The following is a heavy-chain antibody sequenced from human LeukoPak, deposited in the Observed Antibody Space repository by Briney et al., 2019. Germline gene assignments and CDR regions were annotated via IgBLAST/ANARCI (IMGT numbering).Heavy chain of an antibody. CDR3: ARGHYRGTYPLHWFDP. CDR2: IYYSGST. V-gene: IGHV4-59*01. Sequence: SETLSLTCTVSGGSISPYYWTWIRQPPGKGLEYIGYIYYSGSTNYNPSLKSRVTISVDTSKNQFSLKLSSVTAANTAVYYCARGHYRGTYPLHWFDPWGQGTLVTVSS. CDR1: GGSISPYY. D-gene: IGHD1-26*01. J-gene: IGHJ5*02.